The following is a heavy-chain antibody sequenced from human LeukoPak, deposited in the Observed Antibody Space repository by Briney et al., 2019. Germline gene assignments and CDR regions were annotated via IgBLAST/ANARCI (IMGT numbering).Heavy chain of an antibody. CDR3: AKDRGGVPPNSFDP. V-gene: IGHV3-23*01. J-gene: IGHJ5*02. CDR1: GFTFSSYA. Sequence: GGSLRLSCAASGFTFSSYAMSWVRQAPGRGLEWVSAISGSGGSTYYADSVKGRFTISRDNSKNALYLQMNSLRAEDTAVYYCAKDRGGVPPNSFDPWGQGTLVTVSS. D-gene: IGHD3-3*01. CDR2: ISGSGGST.